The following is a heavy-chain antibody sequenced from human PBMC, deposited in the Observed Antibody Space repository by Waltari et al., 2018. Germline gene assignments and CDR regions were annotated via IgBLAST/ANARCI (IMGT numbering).Heavy chain of an antibody. J-gene: IGHJ6*02. CDR1: GFTFSTYG. Sequence: QVQLVESGGGVVQPGRSLRLSCAASGFTFSTYGMHWVRQAPGKGLEWVAVIWHDGSNKNYVDSVKGRFTISRDNSKTTLYLEMNSLRAEDTAVYYCARQYYYDSSGYSYYGMDVWGQGTTVTVSS. V-gene: IGHV3-33*01. CDR2: IWHDGSNK. CDR3: ARQYYYDSSGYSYYGMDV. D-gene: IGHD3-22*01.